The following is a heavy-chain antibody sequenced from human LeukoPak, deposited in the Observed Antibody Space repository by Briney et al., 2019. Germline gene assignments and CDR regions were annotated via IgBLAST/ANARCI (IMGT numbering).Heavy chain of an antibody. J-gene: IGHJ4*02. CDR2: ISDSGAST. CDR3: AKGPQLGVRFADY. D-gene: IGHD3-3*01. V-gene: IGHV3-23*01. CDR1: GFTFSSYA. Sequence: GGSLRLSCAASGFTFSSYAMNWVRQTPGKGLEWVSSISDSGASTYYADSVKGRFTISRDNSKNTLYLQMNSLRVEDTAVYYCAKGPQLGVRFADYWGQGTLVTVSS.